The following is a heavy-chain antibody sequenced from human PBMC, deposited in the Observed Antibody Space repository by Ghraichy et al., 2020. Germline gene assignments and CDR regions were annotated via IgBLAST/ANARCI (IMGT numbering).Heavy chain of an antibody. Sequence: ASVKGSCKASGYTFTSSGIIWVRQATGQGLEWIVWISAYNGNTNYAQKLQGRVPMTTDTSTSTAYMELRSLRSDDTAVYYCARDRQTTVVTPHAFDIWGQETMVTVSS. J-gene: IGHJ3*02. CDR3: ARDRQTTVVTPHAFDI. D-gene: IGHD4-23*01. V-gene: IGHV1-18*04. CDR1: GYTFTSSG. CDR2: ISAYNGNT.